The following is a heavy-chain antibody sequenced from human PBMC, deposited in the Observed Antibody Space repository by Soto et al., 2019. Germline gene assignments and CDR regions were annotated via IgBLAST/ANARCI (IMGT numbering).Heavy chain of an antibody. CDR2: ISYDGSNK. CDR1: GFTFSSYG. V-gene: IGHV3-30*18. Sequence: QVQLVESGGGVVQPGRSLRLSCAASGFTFSSYGMHWVRQAPGKGLEWVAVISYDGSNKYYADSVKGRFTISRDNSKNTLYLQMNSLRAEDTAVYYCAKVRWKCSGGSCYPRGYFQHWGQGTLVTVSS. J-gene: IGHJ1*01. CDR3: AKVRWKCSGGSCYPRGYFQH. D-gene: IGHD2-15*01.